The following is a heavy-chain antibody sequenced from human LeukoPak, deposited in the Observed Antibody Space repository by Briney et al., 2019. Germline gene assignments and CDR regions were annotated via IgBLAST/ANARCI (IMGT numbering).Heavy chain of an antibody. CDR2: ISIYNGKI. Sequence: ASVKVSCKASGYTFTSYGISWVRQAPGQGLEWMGWISIYNGKINYAQKFQGRVTMTTDTSTSTAYMELRSLRSDDTAVYYCASGRTDIVVVPATLRNYYFDYWGQGTLVTVSS. CDR3: ASGRTDIVVVPATLRNYYFDY. V-gene: IGHV1-18*01. D-gene: IGHD2-2*01. J-gene: IGHJ4*02. CDR1: GYTFTSYG.